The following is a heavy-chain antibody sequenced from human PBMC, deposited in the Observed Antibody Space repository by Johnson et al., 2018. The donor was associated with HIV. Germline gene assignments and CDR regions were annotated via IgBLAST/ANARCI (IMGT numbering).Heavy chain of an antibody. CDR1: GFTFSSYP. V-gene: IGHV3-NL1*01. CDR2: IYSGGST. Sequence: QMLLVESGGGVVQPGKSLRLSCAASGFTFSSYPMHWVRQAPGKGLEWVSVIYSGGSTYYADSVKGRFTISRDNSKNTLYLQMNSLRAEDTALYYCARVVGYKYGSAGDNDAFDIWGQGTMVTVSS. J-gene: IGHJ3*02. D-gene: IGHD5-18*01. CDR3: ARVVGYKYGSAGDNDAFDI.